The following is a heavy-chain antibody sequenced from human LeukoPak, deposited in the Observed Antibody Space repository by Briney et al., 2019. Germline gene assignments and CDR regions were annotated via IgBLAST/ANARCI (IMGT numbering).Heavy chain of an antibody. J-gene: IGHJ4*02. CDR1: GFPFSSYS. V-gene: IGHV3-48*01. CDR3: AGSPLYDFWSGYSYFDY. D-gene: IGHD3-3*01. CDR2: ISSSSSTI. Sequence: GGSLRLSCTASGFPFSSYSMNWVRQAPGKGLEWVSYISSSSSTIYYADSVKGRFTISRDNAKNSLYLQMNSLRAEDTAVYYCAGSPLYDFWSGYSYFDYWGQGTLVTVSS.